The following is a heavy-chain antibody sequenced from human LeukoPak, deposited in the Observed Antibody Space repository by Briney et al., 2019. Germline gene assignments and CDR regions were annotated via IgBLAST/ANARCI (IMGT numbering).Heavy chain of an antibody. Sequence: SETLSLTCAVSGGSLSGYYWTWIRQPPGKGLEWIGEINHSGSTNYNPSLKSRVTISVDTSRKQFFLRLSSVTAADTAMYYCASITIFGVVIIIDPWGQGTLVTVSS. CDR1: GGSLSGYY. CDR2: INHSGST. D-gene: IGHD3-3*01. J-gene: IGHJ5*02. V-gene: IGHV4-34*01. CDR3: ASITIFGVVIIIDP.